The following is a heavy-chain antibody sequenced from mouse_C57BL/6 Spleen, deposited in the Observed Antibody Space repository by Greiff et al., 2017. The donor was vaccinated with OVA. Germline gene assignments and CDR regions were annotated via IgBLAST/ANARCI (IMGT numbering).Heavy chain of an antibody. CDR1: GFSFNTYA. V-gene: IGHV10-1*01. CDR2: IRSKSNNYAT. J-gene: IGHJ4*01. Sequence: EVQGVESGGGLVQPKGSLKLSCAASGFSFNTYAMNWVRQAPGKGLEWVARIRSKSNNYATYYADSVKDRFTISRDDSESMLYLQMNNLKTEDTAMYYCVRGDWDDYAMDYWGQGTSVTVSS. CDR3: VRGDWDDYAMDY. D-gene: IGHD4-1*01.